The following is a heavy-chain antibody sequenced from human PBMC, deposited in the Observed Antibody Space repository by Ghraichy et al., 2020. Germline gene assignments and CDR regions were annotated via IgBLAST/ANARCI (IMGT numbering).Heavy chain of an antibody. J-gene: IGHJ5*02. D-gene: IGHD4-17*01. CDR1: GGTFSSYA. Sequence: SVKVSCKASGGTFSSYAISWVRQAPGQGLEWMGGIIPIFGTANYAQKFQGRVTITADESTSTAYMELSSLRSEDTAVYYCARDGGDYGDYPNWFDPWGQGTLVTVSS. V-gene: IGHV1-69*13. CDR2: IIPIFGTA. CDR3: ARDGGDYGDYPNWFDP.